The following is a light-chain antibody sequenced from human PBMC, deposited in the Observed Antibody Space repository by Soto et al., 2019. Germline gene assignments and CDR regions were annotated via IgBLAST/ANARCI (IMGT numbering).Light chain of an antibody. J-gene: IGLJ2*01. Sequence: QSVLTQPASVSGSPGQSITISCTGTSSDVGGYNYVSWYQQHPGKAPKLMIYDVSNRPSGLSNRFSGSKSGNTASLTISGLQAEDEADYYCSSYTSSSTFVVFGGGTKVTVL. CDR3: SSYTSSSTFVV. CDR2: DVS. CDR1: SSDVGGYNY. V-gene: IGLV2-14*01.